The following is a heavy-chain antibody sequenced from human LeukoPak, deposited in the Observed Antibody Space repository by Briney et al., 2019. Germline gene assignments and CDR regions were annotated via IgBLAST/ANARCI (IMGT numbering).Heavy chain of an antibody. D-gene: IGHD2-15*01. CDR1: GGSISSGGYS. CDR3: ARDGREEYYYYGMDV. Sequence: KPSETLSLTCAVSGGSISSGGYSWSWIRQPPGKGLEWIGYIYHSGSTYYNPSLKSRVTISVDTSKNQFSLKLSSVTAADTAVYYCARDGREEYYYYGMDVWGQGTTVTVSS. J-gene: IGHJ6*02. CDR2: IYHSGST. V-gene: IGHV4-30-2*05.